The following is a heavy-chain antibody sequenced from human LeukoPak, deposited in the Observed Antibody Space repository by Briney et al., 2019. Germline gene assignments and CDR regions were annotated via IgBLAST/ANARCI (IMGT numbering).Heavy chain of an antibody. Sequence: SETLSLXCTVSGGSISSSSYYWGWIRQPPGKGLEWIGSIYYSGSTYYNPSLKSRVTISVDTSKNQFSLKLSSVTAADTAVYYCAGTSVRGVIGYWGQGTLVTVSS. V-gene: IGHV4-39*01. CDR2: IYYSGST. J-gene: IGHJ4*02. D-gene: IGHD3-10*01. CDR3: AGTSVRGVIGY. CDR1: GGSISSSSYY.